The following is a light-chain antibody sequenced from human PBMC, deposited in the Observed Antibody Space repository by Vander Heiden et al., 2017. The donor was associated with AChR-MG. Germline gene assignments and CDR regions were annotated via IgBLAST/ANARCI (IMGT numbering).Light chain of an antibody. Sequence: DIQMTQSPSALSASVGDRVTITCRASQSIGKDLNWYQQKPGKAPNLLIYSASTLQRGVPSRFSGRGSGTDFTLTISSLQPEDFATYYCQESSSSPRTFGHGTKVDIK. J-gene: IGKJ3*01. CDR3: QESSSSPRT. CDR2: SAS. CDR1: QSIGKD. V-gene: IGKV1-39*01.